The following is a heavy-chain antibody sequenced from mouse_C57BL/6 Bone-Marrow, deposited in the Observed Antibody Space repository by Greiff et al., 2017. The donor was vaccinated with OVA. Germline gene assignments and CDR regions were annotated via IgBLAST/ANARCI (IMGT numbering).Heavy chain of an antibody. CDR2: ISSGGGYT. CDR1: GFTFSSYG. V-gene: IGHV5-6*01. CDR3: ARHGGRCAMDY. J-gene: IGHJ4*01. Sequence: EVQLVESGGDLVKPGGSLKLSCAASGFTFSSYGMSWVCQTPDKRLEWVATISSGGGYTYYPGSVKGRFTISRDNAKNTLYLQMSSLKSEDTAMYYCARHGGRCAMDYWGQGTSVTVSS.